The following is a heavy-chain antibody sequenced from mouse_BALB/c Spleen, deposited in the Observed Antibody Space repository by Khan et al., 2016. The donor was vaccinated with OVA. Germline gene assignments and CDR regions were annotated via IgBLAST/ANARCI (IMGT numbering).Heavy chain of an antibody. CDR1: GYTFTNYG. J-gene: IGHJ3*01. CDR2: INTYTGET. Sequence: QIQLVQSGPELKKPGEMVKISCKASGYTFTNYGMNWVKQAPGKGLKWMGWINTYTGETTYGDDFKGRFAFSLEASANTAYLQINSLKNEDTAIYFCVKGDDYDGTYWGQVTLGTVSA. CDR3: VKGDDYDGTY. D-gene: IGHD2-4*01. V-gene: IGHV9-3-1*01.